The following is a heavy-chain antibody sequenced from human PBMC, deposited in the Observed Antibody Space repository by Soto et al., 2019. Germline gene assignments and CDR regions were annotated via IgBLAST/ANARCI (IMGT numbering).Heavy chain of an antibody. V-gene: IGHV3-21*01. CDR1: GFTFSTYF. CDR3: AREGEGGTAYFDY. CDR2: IIDSGNYM. D-gene: IGHD3-16*01. Sequence: EVQLVESGGGLVEPGGSLRLSCAASGFTFSTYFMNWVRQAPGKGLEWVSSIIDSGNYMYYADSVKGRFIISRDNARNSLYLQMNSLTTEDTAVYYCAREGEGGTAYFDYWGQGALVTVSS. J-gene: IGHJ4*02.